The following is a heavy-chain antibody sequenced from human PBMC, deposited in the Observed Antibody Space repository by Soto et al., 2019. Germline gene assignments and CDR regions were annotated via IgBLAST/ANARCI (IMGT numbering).Heavy chain of an antibody. D-gene: IGHD4-4*01. CDR2: ISYDGSNK. J-gene: IGHJ6*02. CDR1: GFTFSSYG. CDR3: AARDVTTSYGMDV. Sequence: QVQLVESGGGVVQPGRSLRLSCAASGFTFSSYGMHWVRQAPGKGLECVAVISYDGSNKYYADSVKGRFTISRDNSKNTLYLHMNGLRAEDTAVYYCAARDVTTSYGMDVWGQGTTVTVSS. V-gene: IGHV3-30*03.